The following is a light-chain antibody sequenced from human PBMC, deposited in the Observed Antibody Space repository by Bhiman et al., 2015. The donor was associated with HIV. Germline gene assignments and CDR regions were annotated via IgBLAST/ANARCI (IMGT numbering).Light chain of an antibody. Sequence: QSVLTQPPSLSGAPGQSITISCTGSRSNIGANYRVNWYQQHPQMAPKLLIFSDSERPSGIPDRFSGSNSGNTATLTISGTQAMDEADYYCQAWDSSTYVVFGGGTKLTVL. CDR1: RSNIGANYR. CDR3: QAWDSSTYVV. CDR2: SDS. J-gene: IGLJ2*01. V-gene: IGLV1-40*01.